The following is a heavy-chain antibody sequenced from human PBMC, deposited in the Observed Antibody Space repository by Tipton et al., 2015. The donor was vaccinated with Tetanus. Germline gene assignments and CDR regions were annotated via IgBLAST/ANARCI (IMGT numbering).Heavy chain of an antibody. D-gene: IGHD3-3*01. J-gene: IGHJ4*02. Sequence: SLRFSCAASGFTFSSYEMNWVRQAPGKGLEWVSYISSSGSTIYYADSVKGRFTISRDNAKNSLYLQMNSLRAEDTAVYYCARGWKYYDFWSGYPTHFDYWGQGTLVTVSS. V-gene: IGHV3-48*03. CDR3: ARGWKYYDFWSGYPTHFDY. CDR2: ISSSGSTI. CDR1: GFTFSSYE.